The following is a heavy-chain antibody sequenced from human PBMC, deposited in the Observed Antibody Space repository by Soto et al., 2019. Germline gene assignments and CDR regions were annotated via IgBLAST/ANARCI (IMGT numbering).Heavy chain of an antibody. V-gene: IGHV3-11*01. D-gene: IGHD3-10*01. CDR2: IRNSGSHM. Sequence: PGGSLRLSCAASGFIFDTYAMSWVRQAPGKGLEWVSYIRNSGSHMYYADSVKGRFTISRDDAKNSLYLQMNSLRAEDTAVYYCAKFFGAFDIWGQGIMVTVSS. CDR3: AKFFGAFDI. CDR1: GFIFDTYA. J-gene: IGHJ3*02.